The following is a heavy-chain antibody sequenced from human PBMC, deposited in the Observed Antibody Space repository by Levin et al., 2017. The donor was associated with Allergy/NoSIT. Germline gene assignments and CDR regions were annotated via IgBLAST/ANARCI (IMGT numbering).Heavy chain of an antibody. CDR3: ARDGYVDTAMTQRKPLDY. Sequence: PGGSLRLSCAASGFTFSNYWMHWVRQAPGKGLVWVSRINGDGSSIGTADSVKGRFTISRDNAKNMLYLQMNSLRVEDTAVYYCARDGYVDTAMTQRKPLDYWGQGTLVTVSS. D-gene: IGHD5-18*01. CDR2: INGDGSSI. V-gene: IGHV3-74*01. CDR1: GFTFSNYW. J-gene: IGHJ4*02.